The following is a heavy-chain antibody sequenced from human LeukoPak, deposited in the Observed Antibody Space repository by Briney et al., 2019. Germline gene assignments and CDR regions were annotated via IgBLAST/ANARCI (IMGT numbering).Heavy chain of an antibody. D-gene: IGHD2-2*01. CDR2: INHSGST. Sequence: SETLSLTCAVYGGSFSGYYWSWIRQPPGKGLEWIGEINHSGSTNYNPSLKSRVTISVDTSKNQFSLKLSSVTAADTAVYYCARAPFHQLLRRRNKNWFDPWGQGTLVTVSS. CDR1: GGSFSGYY. J-gene: IGHJ5*02. CDR3: ARAPFHQLLRRRNKNWFDP. V-gene: IGHV4-34*01.